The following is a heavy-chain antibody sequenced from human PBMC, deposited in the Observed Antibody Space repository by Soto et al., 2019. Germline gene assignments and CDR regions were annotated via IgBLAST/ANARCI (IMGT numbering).Heavy chain of an antibody. CDR3: ARVDELLWFGELSPMDV. J-gene: IGHJ6*02. Sequence: SVKVSCKASGGTFSSYAISWVRQAPGQGLEWMGGIIPIFGTANYAQKFQGRVTITADKSTSTAYMELSSLRSEDTAVYYCARVDELLWFGELSPMDVWGQGTTVTVSS. V-gene: IGHV1-69*06. CDR1: GGTFSSYA. CDR2: IIPIFGTA. D-gene: IGHD3-10*01.